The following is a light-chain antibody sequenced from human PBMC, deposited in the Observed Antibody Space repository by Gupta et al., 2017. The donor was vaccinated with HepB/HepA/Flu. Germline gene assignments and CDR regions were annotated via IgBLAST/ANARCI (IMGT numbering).Light chain of an antibody. CDR2: GDV. CDR3: QSYDTSLSGPV. CDR1: SSNIGAGYD. V-gene: IGLV1-40*01. J-gene: IGLJ2*01. Sequence: QSVLTQPPSVSGAPGQGVTISCTGSSSNIGAGYDVQWYQQFPGAAPKLLIYGDVKRPSGVPDRFSGSKSATSASLAITGLQADDEADYYCQSYDTSLSGPVFGGGTKLTVL.